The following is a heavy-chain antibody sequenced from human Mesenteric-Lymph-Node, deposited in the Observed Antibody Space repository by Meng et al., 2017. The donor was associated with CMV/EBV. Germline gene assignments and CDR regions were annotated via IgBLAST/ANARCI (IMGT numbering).Heavy chain of an antibody. V-gene: IGHV4-34*01. CDR2: INHSGST. Sequence: QVPLNQWGAGLLNASETLAVTCAVYGGSFSGYYWNWIRQSPEKGLEWIGEINHSGSTTYNPSFTSRIIISVDTSTNQISLNMSSVTAADTAVYYCARGSSYDILTGYFDYWGQGALVTVSS. CDR3: ARGSSYDILTGYFDY. D-gene: IGHD3-9*01. CDR1: GGSFSGYY. J-gene: IGHJ4*02.